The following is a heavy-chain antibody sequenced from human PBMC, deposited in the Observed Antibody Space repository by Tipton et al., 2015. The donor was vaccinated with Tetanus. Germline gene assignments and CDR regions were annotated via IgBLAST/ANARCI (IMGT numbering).Heavy chain of an antibody. V-gene: IGHV3-33*08. CDR1: GFTFSNYA. J-gene: IGHJ5*02. CDR3: ARDDFIRDSADT. D-gene: IGHD2-21*01. CDR2: IWYDGSDR. Sequence: SLRLSCAASGFTFSNYAMHWVRQAPGKGLEWLAVIWYDGSDRFYADSVKGRFTISRDNSRNTLALQMTSLRVDGTGVYFCARDDFIRDSADTWGQGTLVVVSS.